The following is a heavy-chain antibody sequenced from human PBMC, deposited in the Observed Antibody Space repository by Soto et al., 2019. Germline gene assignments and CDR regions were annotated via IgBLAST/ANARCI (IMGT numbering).Heavy chain of an antibody. Sequence: QVQLVQSGAEVQKPGSSVKVSCKASGGTFSSYAISWVRQAPGQGLEWMGGIIPISGTANYAQKFQGRVTITADECTSTAYMELSSLRSEDTAVYYCARSQGSSTSLEIYYYYYYGMDVWGQGTTVTVSS. V-gene: IGHV1-69*01. CDR2: IIPISGTA. CDR3: ARSQGSSTSLEIYYYYYYGMDV. D-gene: IGHD2-2*01. J-gene: IGHJ6*02. CDR1: GGTFSSYA.